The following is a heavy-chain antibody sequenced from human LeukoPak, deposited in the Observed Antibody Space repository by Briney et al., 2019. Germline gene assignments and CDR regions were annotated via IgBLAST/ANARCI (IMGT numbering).Heavy chain of an antibody. J-gene: IGHJ4*02. CDR2: ISGSGGST. CDR1: GFTFSSYA. D-gene: IGHD3-9*01. V-gene: IGHV3-23*01. CDR3: AKDWGLRYFDWLPTNFDY. Sequence: GGSLRLSCAASGFTFSSYAMSWVRQAPGKGLEWVSAISGSGGSTYYADSVKGRFTISRDNSKNTLYLQMNSLRAEDTAVYYCAKDWGLRYFDWLPTNFDYRGQGTLVTVSS.